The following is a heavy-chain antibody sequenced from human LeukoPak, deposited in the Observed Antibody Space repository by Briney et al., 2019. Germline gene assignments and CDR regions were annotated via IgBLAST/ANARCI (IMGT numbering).Heavy chain of an antibody. CDR1: GGSFSRYS. CDR3: ARMPKHITILGVVAITPV. D-gene: IGHD3-3*01. J-gene: IGHJ4*02. CDR2: INRSGTT. V-gene: IGHV4-34*01. Sequence: SETLSLTCAVHGGSFSRYSWHWIRQSPGKGLEWIGEINRSGTTNYNESLKSRVTMSVDTSKIQFSLRLNSVTAADTAVYYCARMPKHITILGVVAITPVWGQGTLVSVSS.